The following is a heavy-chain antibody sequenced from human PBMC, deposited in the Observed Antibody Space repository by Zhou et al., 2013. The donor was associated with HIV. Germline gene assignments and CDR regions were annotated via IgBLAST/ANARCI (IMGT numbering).Heavy chain of an antibody. V-gene: IGHV1-18*01. J-gene: IGHJ6*03. CDR1: GYTLTGFG. CDR3: ARALSARWIGGGFFYMDV. D-gene: IGHD6-25*01. Sequence: QVQLVQSGAEVKRPGASVKVSCKASGYTLTGFGISWVRQAPGQGLEWVGWISSYRGHTNYAQKLQGRVSVTTDTSTNTAYMELRSLRSDDTAVYFCARALSARWIGGGFFYMDVWGKGTTVTVS. CDR2: ISSYRGHT.